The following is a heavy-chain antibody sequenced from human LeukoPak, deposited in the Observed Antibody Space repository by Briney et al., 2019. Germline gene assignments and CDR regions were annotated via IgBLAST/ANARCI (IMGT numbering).Heavy chain of an antibody. J-gene: IGHJ4*02. CDR1: GGSISSGDYY. Sequence: PSETLSLTCTVSGGSISSGDYYWSWIRQPPGKGLEWIGYISYSGSTCYNPSLKSRVTISVDTSKNQFSLNLSSVTAADTAVYYCAREMATIHYWGQGTLVTVSS. CDR2: ISYSGST. CDR3: AREMATIHY. D-gene: IGHD5-24*01. V-gene: IGHV4-30-4*01.